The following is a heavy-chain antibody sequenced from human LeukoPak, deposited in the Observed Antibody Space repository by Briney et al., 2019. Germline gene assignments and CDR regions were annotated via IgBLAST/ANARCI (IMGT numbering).Heavy chain of an antibody. CDR2: INLDGSEK. J-gene: IGHJ4*02. V-gene: IGHV3-7*01. D-gene: IGHD6-13*01. CDR3: ARGSIAAAGIYFDY. CDR1: GFIFSTSW. Sequence: HPGGSLRLSCTASGFIFSTSWMTWVRQAPGKGLEWVANINLDGSEKYYVDSVKGRFTISRDNAKNSLYLQMNSLRAEDTAVYYCARGSIAAAGIYFDYWGQGTLVTVSS.